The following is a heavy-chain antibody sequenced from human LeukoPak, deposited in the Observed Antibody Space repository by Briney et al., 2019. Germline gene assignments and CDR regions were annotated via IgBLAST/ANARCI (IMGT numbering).Heavy chain of an antibody. CDR1: GGSISSYY. Sequence: SETLSLTCTVSGGSISSYYWSWSRQPPGKGLEWIGYIYYSGSTNYNPSLKSRVTISVDTSKNQFSLKLSSVTAADTAVYYCARQRDYGDYYFDYWGQGTLVTVSS. J-gene: IGHJ4*02. D-gene: IGHD4-17*01. CDR2: IYYSGST. V-gene: IGHV4-59*08. CDR3: ARQRDYGDYYFDY.